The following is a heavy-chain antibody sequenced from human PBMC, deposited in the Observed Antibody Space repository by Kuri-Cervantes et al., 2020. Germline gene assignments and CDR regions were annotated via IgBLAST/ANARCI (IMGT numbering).Heavy chain of an antibody. Sequence: GGSLRLSCAASGFTFSTYNMNWVRQAPGKGLEWVSCISSSSTYLYNADSVKGRFTISRDNAKNSLYLQMNSLRAEDTAVYYCAVNYGGNSGFDYWGQGTLVTVSS. V-gene: IGHV3-21*03. D-gene: IGHD4-23*01. CDR3: AVNYGGNSGFDY. J-gene: IGHJ4*02. CDR2: ISSSSTYL. CDR1: GFTFSTYN.